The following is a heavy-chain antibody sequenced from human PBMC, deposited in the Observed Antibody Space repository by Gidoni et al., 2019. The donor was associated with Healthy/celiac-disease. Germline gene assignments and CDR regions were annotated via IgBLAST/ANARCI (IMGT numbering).Heavy chain of an antibody. J-gene: IGHJ4*02. Sequence: VQRQQWGAGLLKPSETLSLTCAVYGGSVSGYYWSWTRQPPGKWLAWIGEIQHSESPKYNPSLKSRVTKSVDTSKNQFSLKLSSVTAADTAVYYCARGRWLRKPCYFDYWGQGNLVTVSS. CDR1: GGSVSGYY. CDR2: IQHSESP. V-gene: IGHV4-34*01. CDR3: ARGRWLRKPCYFDY. D-gene: IGHD5-12*01.